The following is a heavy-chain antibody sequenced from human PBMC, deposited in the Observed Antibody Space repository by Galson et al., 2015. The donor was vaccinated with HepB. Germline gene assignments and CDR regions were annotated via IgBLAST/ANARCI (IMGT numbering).Heavy chain of an antibody. J-gene: IGHJ5*02. Sequence: TLSLTCAVSGGSISSGGYSWSWIRQPPGKGLEWIGYIYHSGSTYYNPSLKSRVTISVDRSKNQFSLKLSSVTAADTAVYYCARRYGDNNWFDPWGQGTLVTVSS. CDR2: IYHSGST. CDR3: ARRYGDNNWFDP. V-gene: IGHV4-30-2*01. D-gene: IGHD4-17*01. CDR1: GGSISSGGYS.